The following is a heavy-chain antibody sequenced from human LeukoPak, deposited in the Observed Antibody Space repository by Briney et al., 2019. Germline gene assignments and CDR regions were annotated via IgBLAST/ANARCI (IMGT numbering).Heavy chain of an antibody. D-gene: IGHD3-22*01. CDR2: INWNSGSI. Sequence: GGSLRLSCAASGFTFDDYTMHWVRQAPGKGLEWVSGINWNSGSIGYADSVKGRFTISRDNAKNSLYLQMNSLRAEDTALYYCAKDIGSSGYYYPDYWGQGTLVTVSS. V-gene: IGHV3-9*01. CDR3: AKDIGSSGYYYPDY. J-gene: IGHJ4*02. CDR1: GFTFDDYT.